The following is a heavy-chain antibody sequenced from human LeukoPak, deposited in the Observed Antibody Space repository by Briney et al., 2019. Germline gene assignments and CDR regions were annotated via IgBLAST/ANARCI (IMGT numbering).Heavy chain of an antibody. CDR3: ARVLQVPAAKY. J-gene: IGHJ4*02. CDR2: ISSSGSTI. CDR1: GFTFSDYY. V-gene: IGHV3-11*01. Sequence: PGGSLRLSCAASGFTFSDYYMSWIRQAPGKGLEWVSYISSSGSTIYYAYAVKSRFTISKDNAKNSLYLQMNSLRAEDTAVYYCARVLQVPAAKYWGQGTLVTVSS. D-gene: IGHD2-2*01.